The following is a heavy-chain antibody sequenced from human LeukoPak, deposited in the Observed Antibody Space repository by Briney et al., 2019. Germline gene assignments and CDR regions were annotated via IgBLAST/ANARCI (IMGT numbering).Heavy chain of an antibody. V-gene: IGHV4-59*08. CDR2: IYYSGST. J-gene: IGHJ3*02. CDR1: GGSISSYY. Sequence: SETLSLTCTVSGGSISSYYWSWIRQPPGKGLEWIGYIYYSGSTNCNPSLKSRVTISVDTSKNQFSLKLSSVTAADTAVYYCATGYCSGGSCYGDAFDIWGQGTMVTVSS. D-gene: IGHD2-15*01. CDR3: ATGYCSGGSCYGDAFDI.